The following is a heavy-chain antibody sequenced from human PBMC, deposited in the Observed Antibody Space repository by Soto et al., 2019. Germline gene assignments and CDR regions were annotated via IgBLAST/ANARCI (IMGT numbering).Heavy chain of an antibody. CDR3: ARGPPIVVATAGWYFDL. Sequence: QVQLVESGGGVVQPGRSLRLSCAASGFTFSSYAMHWVRQAPGKGLEWVAVISYDGSNKYYADSVRGRFTISRDNSKNTLYLQMNSLGAEETAVYYCARGPPIVVATAGWYFDLWGRGTLVTVSS. CDR2: ISYDGSNK. J-gene: IGHJ2*01. D-gene: IGHD2-21*02. CDR1: GFTFSSYA. V-gene: IGHV3-30-3*01.